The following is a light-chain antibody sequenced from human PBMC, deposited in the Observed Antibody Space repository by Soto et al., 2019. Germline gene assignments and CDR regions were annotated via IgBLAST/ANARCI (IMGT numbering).Light chain of an antibody. V-gene: IGKV2-30*01. CDR3: QQYDTSPVT. Sequence: DVVMTQSPLSLPVTLGQPASISCRSSQSLVYSDGNTYLNWFQQRPGQSPRRLIYKVSNRDSGVPDRFSGSGSGTDFTLTISRLEPEDFAVYYCQQYDTSPVTFGQGTKLEI. CDR2: KVS. CDR1: QSLVYSDGNTY. J-gene: IGKJ2*01.